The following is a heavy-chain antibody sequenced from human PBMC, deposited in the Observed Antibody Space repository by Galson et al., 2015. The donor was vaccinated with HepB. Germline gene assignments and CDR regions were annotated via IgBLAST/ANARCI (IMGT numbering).Heavy chain of an antibody. Sequence: SLRLSCAASGFTFSSYAMHWARQAPGKGLEWVAVISYDGSNKYYADSVKGRFTISRDNSKNTLYLQMNSLRAEDTAVYYCARGSSSWDRDYFDYWGQGTLVTVSS. CDR3: ARGSSSWDRDYFDY. V-gene: IGHV3-30-3*01. CDR1: GFTFSSYA. D-gene: IGHD6-13*01. J-gene: IGHJ4*02. CDR2: ISYDGSNK.